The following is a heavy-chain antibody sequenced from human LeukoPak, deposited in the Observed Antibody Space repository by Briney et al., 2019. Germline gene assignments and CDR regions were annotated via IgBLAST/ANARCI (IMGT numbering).Heavy chain of an antibody. CDR2: IYSNNT. V-gene: IGHV3-66*03. Sequence: GGSLRLSCTVSGFTVSSNSMSWVRQAPGKGLEWVSFIYSNNTHYSDSVKGRFTISRDNSKNTLYLQMNSLGAEDTAVYYCAQGGPGYSSGWYPTAEYFQHWGQGTLVTVSS. J-gene: IGHJ1*01. D-gene: IGHD6-19*01. CDR1: GFTVSSNS. CDR3: AQGGPGYSSGWYPTAEYFQH.